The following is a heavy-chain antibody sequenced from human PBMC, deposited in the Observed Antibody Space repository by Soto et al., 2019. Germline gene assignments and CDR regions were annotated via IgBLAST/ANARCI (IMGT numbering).Heavy chain of an antibody. V-gene: IGHV4-59*12. CDR1: GGSISSYY. CDR3: AREDWNYASVDY. J-gene: IGHJ4*02. Sequence: PSETLSLTCTVSGGSISSYYWSWIRQPPGKGLEWIGYIYYSGSTNYNPSLKSRVTISVDTSKNQFSLKLSSVTAADTAVYYCAREDWNYASVDYWGQGTLVTVSS. D-gene: IGHD1-7*01. CDR2: IYYSGST.